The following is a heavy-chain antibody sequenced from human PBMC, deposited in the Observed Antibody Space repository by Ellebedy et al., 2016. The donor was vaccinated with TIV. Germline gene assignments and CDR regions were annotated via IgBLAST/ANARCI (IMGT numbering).Heavy chain of an antibody. CDR3: ARDSRVTTSYYYYGMDV. CDR1: GGTFSSYA. CDR2: ISYDGSNK. J-gene: IGHJ6*02. Sequence: SCKASGGTFSSYAMHWVRQAPGKGLEWVAVISYDGSNKYYADSVKGRFTISRDNSKNTLYLQMNSLRAEDTAVYYCARDSRVTTSYYYYGMDVWGQGTTVTVSS. V-gene: IGHV3-30-3*01. D-gene: IGHD4-17*01.